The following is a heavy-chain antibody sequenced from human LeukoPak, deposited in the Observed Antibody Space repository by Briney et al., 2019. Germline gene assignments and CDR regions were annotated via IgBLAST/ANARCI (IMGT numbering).Heavy chain of an antibody. CDR3: AKAIAALTNWFDP. D-gene: IGHD6-6*01. CDR2: ISTSSGTR. CDR1: GFTFSRNN. J-gene: IGHJ5*02. Sequence: GGSLRLSCAASGFTFSRNNMNWVRQAPGKGLEWISYISTSSGTRYYADSVKGRFTISRDNAKNSLYLQMDNLRAEDTAVYYCAKAIAALTNWFDPWGQGTLVTVSS. V-gene: IGHV3-48*04.